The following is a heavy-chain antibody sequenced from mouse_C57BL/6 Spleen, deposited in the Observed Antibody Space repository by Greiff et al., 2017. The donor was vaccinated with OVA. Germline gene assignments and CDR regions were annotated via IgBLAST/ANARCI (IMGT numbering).Heavy chain of an antibody. Sequence: QVQLQQPGAELVKPGASVKLSCKASGYTFTSYWMHWVKQRPGPGLEWIGMIHPNSGSTNYNEKFKSKATLTVDKSSSTAYMQLSSLTSEDSAVYDCARERSNYEAMDYWGQGTSVTVSS. V-gene: IGHV1-64*01. CDR1: GYTFTSYW. D-gene: IGHD2-5*01. CDR3: ARERSNYEAMDY. CDR2: IHPNSGST. J-gene: IGHJ4*01.